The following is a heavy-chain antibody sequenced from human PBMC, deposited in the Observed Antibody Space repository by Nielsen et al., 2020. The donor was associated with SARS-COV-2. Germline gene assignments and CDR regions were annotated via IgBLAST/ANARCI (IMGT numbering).Heavy chain of an antibody. CDR2: ISYDGSNQ. V-gene: IGHV3-30*05. CDR3: ATGRYSSSWTSFDY. D-gene: IGHD6-13*01. J-gene: IGHJ4*02. Sequence: GESLKISCAGSGFTFSTYGMHWVRQAPGKGLEWVAIISYDGSNQYYEDSVKGRFTISRDNSKNTLYLQMNTLRLEGTAVYYCATGRYSSSWTSFDYWGQGTLVTVSS. CDR1: GFTFSTYG.